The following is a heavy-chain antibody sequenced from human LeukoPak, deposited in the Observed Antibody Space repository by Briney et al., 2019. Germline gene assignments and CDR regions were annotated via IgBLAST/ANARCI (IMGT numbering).Heavy chain of an antibody. CDR1: GFTFSDYY. V-gene: IGHV3-11*04. D-gene: IGHD1-26*01. Sequence: PGGSLRLSCAASGFTFSDYYMSWIRQAPGKGLEWVSYISSSGSTIYYADSVKGRFTISRDNAKNSLYLQMNSLRAEDTAVYYCAKDQEMWELLSPWDYWGQGTLVTVSS. J-gene: IGHJ4*02. CDR3: AKDQEMWELLSPWDY. CDR2: ISSSGSTI.